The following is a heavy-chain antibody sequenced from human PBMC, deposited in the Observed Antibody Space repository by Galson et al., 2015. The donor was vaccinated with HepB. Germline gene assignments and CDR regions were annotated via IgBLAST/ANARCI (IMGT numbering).Heavy chain of an antibody. J-gene: IGHJ5*02. CDR3: ARARLLAAAGTGSWFDP. CDR1: GYTFTGYY. D-gene: IGHD6-13*01. V-gene: IGHV1-2*02. Sequence: SVKVSCKASGYTFTGYYMHWVRQAPGQGLEWMGWINPNSGGTNYAQKFQGRVTMTRDTFISTAYMELSRLRSDDTAVYYCARARLLAAAGTGSWFDPWGQGTLVTVSS. CDR2: INPNSGGT.